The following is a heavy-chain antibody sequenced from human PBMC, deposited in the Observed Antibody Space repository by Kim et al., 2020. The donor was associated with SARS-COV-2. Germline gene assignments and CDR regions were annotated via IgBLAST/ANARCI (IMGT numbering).Heavy chain of an antibody. V-gene: IGHV3-21*01. CDR3: ARDPVPLGRTGYYYYGMDV. J-gene: IGHJ6*02. D-gene: IGHD1-1*01. Sequence: GGSLRLSCAASGFTFSSYSMNWVRQAPGKGLEWVSSISSSSYIYYSDSVKGRFTISRDNAKNSLYLQMNSLRAEDTAVYYCARDPVPLGRTGYYYYGMDVWGQGTTVTVSS. CDR2: ISSSSYI. CDR1: GFTFSSYS.